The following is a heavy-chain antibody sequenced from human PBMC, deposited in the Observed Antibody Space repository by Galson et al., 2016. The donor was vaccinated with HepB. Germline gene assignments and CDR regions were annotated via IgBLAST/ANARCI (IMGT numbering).Heavy chain of an antibody. CDR2: ITGSGGTT. D-gene: IGHD3-16*01. CDR3: GKHGGFAY. V-gene: IGHV3-23*01. Sequence: SLRLSCAASGFSFSTSGMCWVRQTPGRGLEWVSGITGSGGTTHYADSVKGRFTISRDNSNNTLSLSMNSLRARDTAVYYGGKHGGFAYWGQGALVTVSS. CDR1: GFSFSTSG. J-gene: IGHJ4*02.